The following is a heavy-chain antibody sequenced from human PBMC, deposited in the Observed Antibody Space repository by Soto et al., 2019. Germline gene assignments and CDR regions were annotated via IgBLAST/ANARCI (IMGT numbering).Heavy chain of an antibody. D-gene: IGHD1-26*01. Sequence: ASVKVSCKASGYPFTSYGISWVRQALGQGLEWMGWISAYNGNTNYAQKLQGRVTMTTDTSTSTAYMELRSLRSDDTAVYYCARSLSPYSGSYFDYWGQGTLVTVSS. CDR2: ISAYNGNT. CDR3: ARSLSPYSGSYFDY. J-gene: IGHJ4*02. CDR1: GYPFTSYG. V-gene: IGHV1-18*04.